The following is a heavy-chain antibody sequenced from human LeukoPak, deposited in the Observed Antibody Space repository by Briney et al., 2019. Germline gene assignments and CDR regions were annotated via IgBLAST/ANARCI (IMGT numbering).Heavy chain of an antibody. CDR2: ISGSGGST. Sequence: GGSLRLYCAASGFTFSSYAMSWVRQAPGKGLEWVSAISGSGGSTYYADSVKGRFTISRDNSKNTLYLQMNSLRAEDTAVYYCAKLVPSDDFWSGYLGWFDPWGQGTLVTVSS. J-gene: IGHJ5*02. D-gene: IGHD3-3*01. V-gene: IGHV3-23*01. CDR3: AKLVPSDDFWSGYLGWFDP. CDR1: GFTFSSYA.